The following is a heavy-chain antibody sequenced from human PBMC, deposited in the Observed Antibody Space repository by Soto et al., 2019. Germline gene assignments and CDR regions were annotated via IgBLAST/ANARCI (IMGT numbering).Heavy chain of an antibody. J-gene: IGHJ4*02. CDR3: ARDPPTYHYDSSGYYYGY. CDR1: GGTFSSYA. D-gene: IGHD3-22*01. Sequence: QVQLVQSGAEVKKPGSSVKVSCKASGGTFSSYAISWVRQAPGQGLEWMGGIIPIFGTANYAQKFQGRVTITADESTSTAYMELSGLRSEDTAVYYCARDPPTYHYDSSGYYYGYWGQATLVTVSS. V-gene: IGHV1-69*12. CDR2: IIPIFGTA.